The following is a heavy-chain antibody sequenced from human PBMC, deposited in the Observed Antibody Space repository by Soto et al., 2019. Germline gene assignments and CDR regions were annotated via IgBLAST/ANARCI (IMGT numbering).Heavy chain of an antibody. CDR1: GFAFNNYG. V-gene: IGHV3-21*01. D-gene: IGHD2-2*01. Sequence: GGSLRLSCTVSGFAFNNYGINWVRQAPGKGLEWVSSISKSDYTYYSDSVKGRFTISRDDAKNSVSLQMNTLRVEDTAVYYCAREDSIIIPAVSDFWGQGTLVTVS. CDR3: AREDSIIIPAVSDF. J-gene: IGHJ4*02. CDR2: ISKSDYT.